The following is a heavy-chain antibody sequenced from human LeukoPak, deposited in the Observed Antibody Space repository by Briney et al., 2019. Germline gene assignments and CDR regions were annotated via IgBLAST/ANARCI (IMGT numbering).Heavy chain of an antibody. CDR1: GFXFSDYY. J-gene: IGHJ4*02. CDR2: IKQDGSEK. CDR3: ARDQRYCSSSSCPWEPFDY. V-gene: IGHV3-7*05. Sequence: PGGSLRLSCAASGFXFSDYYISWVRQAPGKGLEWVANIKQDGSEKYYVDSVKGRFTISRDNAKNSLYLQMNSLRAEDTAVYYCARDQRYCSSSSCPWEPFDYWGQGTLVTVSS. D-gene: IGHD2-2*01.